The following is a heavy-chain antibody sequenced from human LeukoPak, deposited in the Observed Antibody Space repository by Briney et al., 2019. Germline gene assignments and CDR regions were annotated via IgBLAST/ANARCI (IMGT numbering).Heavy chain of an antibody. CDR3: AKTPSYTSWYYFDF. CDR1: GFTFSSYA. CDR2: ISGSGGNT. V-gene: IGHV3-23*01. Sequence: GGSLRLSCSASGFTFSSYAMSWVRPAPGKGRKGFSGISGSGGNTYYADSVKGRFTISRDNSKNTLHVEVKRLSAGDTAVYYCAKTPSYTSWYYFDFWGQGTLVTVSS. J-gene: IGHJ4*02. D-gene: IGHD2-2*01.